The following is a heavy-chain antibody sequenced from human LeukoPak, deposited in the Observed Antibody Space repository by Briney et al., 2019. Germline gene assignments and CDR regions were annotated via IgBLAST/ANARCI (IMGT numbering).Heavy chain of an antibody. CDR2: IYYSGLT. CDR1: GGSISSYY. CDR3: GANAGGHREAPSDY. J-gene: IGHJ4*02. Sequence: SETLSLTCTVSGGSISSYYWYWVRQPPGKGLECIGHIYYSGLTNYNPSLKSRVTISIDTSKKQFSLKLTSVTAADTAVYYCGANAGGHREAPSDYWDQGTLVTVSS. V-gene: IGHV4-59*01. D-gene: IGHD5-18*01.